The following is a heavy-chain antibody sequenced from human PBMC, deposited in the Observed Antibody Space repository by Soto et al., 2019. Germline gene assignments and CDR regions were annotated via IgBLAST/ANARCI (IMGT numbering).Heavy chain of an antibody. J-gene: IGHJ3*02. V-gene: IGHV3-23*01. CDR2: IGGSGDST. Sequence: EAQLLESGGGLVQPGGSLRLSCAASGFTFSTYAMNWVRQAPGKGLEWVSAIGGSGDSTYYADSVKGRFTISRDNSINMLFLQMNSLRTEDTAVYYCAHPRGYGVFYAYDIWGQGAMVTVSS. D-gene: IGHD4-17*01. CDR3: AHPRGYGVFYAYDI. CDR1: GFTFSTYA.